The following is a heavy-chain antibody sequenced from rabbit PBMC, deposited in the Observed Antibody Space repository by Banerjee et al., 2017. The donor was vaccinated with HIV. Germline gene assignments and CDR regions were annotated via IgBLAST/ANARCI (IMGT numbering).Heavy chain of an antibody. CDR2: IYAGSGST. J-gene: IGHJ4*01. Sequence: CIYAGSGSTYYASWVNGRFTISSHNAQNTLYLQLNSLTAADTATYFCVRDGDDYGDYRLFNLWGQGTLVTVS. D-gene: IGHD2-1*01. V-gene: IGHV1S7*01. CDR3: VRDGDDYGDYRLFNL.